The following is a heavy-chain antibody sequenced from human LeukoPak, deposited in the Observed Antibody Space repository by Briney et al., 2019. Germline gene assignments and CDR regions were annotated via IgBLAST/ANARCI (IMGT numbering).Heavy chain of an antibody. CDR2: INPSGGST. V-gene: IGHV1-46*01. Sequence: ASVNVSCKASGYTFTSYYMHWVRQAPGQGLEWMGIINPSGGSTSYAQKFQGRVTMTRDTSTSTVYMELSSLRSEDTAVYYCARGGVSEKDYGGNSDYWGQGTLVTVSS. CDR3: ARGGVSEKDYGGNSDY. D-gene: IGHD4-23*01. CDR1: GYTFTSYY. J-gene: IGHJ4*02.